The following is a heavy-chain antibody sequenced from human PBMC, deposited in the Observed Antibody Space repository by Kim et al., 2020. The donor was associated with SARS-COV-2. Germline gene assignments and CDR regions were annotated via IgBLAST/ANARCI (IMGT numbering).Heavy chain of an antibody. CDR1: GGSISSGGYS. D-gene: IGHD4-17*01. V-gene: IGHV4-30-2*01. Sequence: SETLSLTCAVSGGSISSGGYSWSWIRQPPGKGLEWIGYIYHSGSTYYNPSLKSRVTISVDRSKNQFSLKLSSVTAADTAVYYCARLTTEDAFDIWGQGTMVTVSS. J-gene: IGHJ3*02. CDR2: IYHSGST. CDR3: ARLTTEDAFDI.